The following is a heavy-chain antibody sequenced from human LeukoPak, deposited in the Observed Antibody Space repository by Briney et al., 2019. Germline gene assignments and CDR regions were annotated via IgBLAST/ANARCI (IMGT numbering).Heavy chain of an antibody. CDR2: ISNSGST. Sequence: PSETLSLTCTVSGDSISSYYWSWIRQPPGKEMEWIGYISNSGSTNYNPSLKSRITISVDTSKKQLSLKVSSVTAADTAVYYCVRQALRSVYYYFFDFWAQEILVTVSS. J-gene: IGHJ4*02. D-gene: IGHD3-22*01. CDR3: VRQALRSVYYYFFDF. V-gene: IGHV4-59*08. CDR1: GDSISSYY.